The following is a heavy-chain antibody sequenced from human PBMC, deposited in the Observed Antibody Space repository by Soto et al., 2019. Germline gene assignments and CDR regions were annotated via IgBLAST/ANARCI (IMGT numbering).Heavy chain of an antibody. CDR1: GFSLSGWS. CDR3: KRATNLLGGDNFDY. J-gene: IGHJ4*02. V-gene: IGHV3-21*01. D-gene: IGHD1-26*01. Sequence: WGSLRLSCVASGFSLSGWSMNWVRQAPGKRLEWVSAISSDSHYIYYAESVKGRFTLSRDNAKNSLYLQMSSVRAEDTAVYYCKRATNLLGGDNFDYWGQGTLVTVSS. CDR2: ISSDSHYI.